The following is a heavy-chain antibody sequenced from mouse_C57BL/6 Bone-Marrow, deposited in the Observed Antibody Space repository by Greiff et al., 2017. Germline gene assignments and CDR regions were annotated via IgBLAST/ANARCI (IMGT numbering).Heavy chain of an antibody. CDR2: IYPSDSET. J-gene: IGHJ2*01. Sequence: QVQLQQPGAELVRPGSSVKLSCKASGYTFTSYWMDWVKQRPGQGLEWIGNIYPSDSETHYNQKFKDKATLTVDKSSSTAYMQLSSLTSEDSAVYYCTRSGGRDYDGGCWGQGTTLTVSS. D-gene: IGHD2-4*01. V-gene: IGHV1-61*01. CDR3: TRSGGRDYDGGC. CDR1: GYTFTSYW.